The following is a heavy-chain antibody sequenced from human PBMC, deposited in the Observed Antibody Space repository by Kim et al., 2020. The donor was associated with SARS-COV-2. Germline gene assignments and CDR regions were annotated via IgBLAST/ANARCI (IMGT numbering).Heavy chain of an antibody. CDR2: IYHSGST. D-gene: IGHD6-25*01. CDR3: ARDLFTGYSSGWSRDY. CDR1: GGSISSSNW. J-gene: IGHJ4*02. V-gene: IGHV4-4*02. Sequence: SETLSLTCAVSGGSISSSNWWSWLRQPPGKGLEWIAEIYHSGSTNYNPSLKSRVTISVDKSKNQFSLKLSSVTAADTAVYYCARDLFTGYSSGWSRDYWGKGTLVTVSS.